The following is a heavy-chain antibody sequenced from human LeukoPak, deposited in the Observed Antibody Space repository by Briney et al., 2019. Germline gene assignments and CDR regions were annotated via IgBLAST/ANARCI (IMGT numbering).Heavy chain of an antibody. Sequence: PSETLSLTCTVSSGSISSGGYYWSWIRQHPGKGLEWIGYIYYSGSTYYNPSLKSRVTISVDTSKNQFSLKLSSVTAADTAVYYCASGYDFWSGYYPYYYYYYGMDVWGQGTTVTVSS. V-gene: IGHV4-31*03. D-gene: IGHD3-3*01. J-gene: IGHJ6*02. CDR2: IYYSGST. CDR3: ASGYDFWSGYYPYYYYYYGMDV. CDR1: SGSISSGGYY.